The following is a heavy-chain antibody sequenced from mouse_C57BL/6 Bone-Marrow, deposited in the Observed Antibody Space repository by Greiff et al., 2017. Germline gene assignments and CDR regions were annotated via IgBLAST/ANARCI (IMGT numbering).Heavy chain of an antibody. CDR1: GFNIKDDY. CDR3: TSITTVVPFDY. CDR2: IDPENGDT. D-gene: IGHD1-1*01. Sequence: EVQLQESGAELVRPGASVKLSCTASGFNIKDDYMHWVKQRPEQGLEWIGWIDPENGDTEYASKFQGKATITADTSSNTAYLQLSSLTSEDTAVYYCTSITTVVPFDYWGQGTTLTVSS. J-gene: IGHJ2*01. V-gene: IGHV14-4*01.